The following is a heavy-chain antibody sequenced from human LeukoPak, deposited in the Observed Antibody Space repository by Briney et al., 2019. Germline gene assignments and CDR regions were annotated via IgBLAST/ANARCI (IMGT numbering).Heavy chain of an antibody. J-gene: IGHJ4*02. D-gene: IGHD6-13*01. V-gene: IGHV3-11*06. CDR3: ARERGYSSSWYRLDY. Sequence: PGGSLRLSCAASGFTFSDYYMSWIRQATGKGLEWVSYINSSSSYTNYADSVKGRFTISRDNAKNSLYLQMNSLRAEDTAVYYCARERGYSSSWYRLDYWGQGTLVTVSS. CDR1: GFTFSDYY. CDR2: INSSSSYT.